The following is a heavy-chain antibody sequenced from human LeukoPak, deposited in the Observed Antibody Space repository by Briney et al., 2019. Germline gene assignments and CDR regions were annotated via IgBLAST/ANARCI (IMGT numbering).Heavy chain of an antibody. D-gene: IGHD2-2*01. V-gene: IGHV4-38-2*02. CDR1: GYSISSGYY. J-gene: IGHJ6*02. CDR2: IYHSGST. Sequence: SETLSLTCTVSGYSISSGYYWGWIRQPPGKGLEWIGSIYHSGSTYYNPSLKSRVTISVDTSKNQFSLKLSSVTAADTAVYYCARALVPAATSGPYYYYGMDVWGQGTTVTVSS. CDR3: ARALVPAATSGPYYYYGMDV.